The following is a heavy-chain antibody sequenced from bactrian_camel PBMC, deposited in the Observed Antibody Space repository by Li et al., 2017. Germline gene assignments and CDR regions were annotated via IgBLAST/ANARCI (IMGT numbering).Heavy chain of an antibody. J-gene: IGHJ6*01. CDR3: AARGPYCYTKLSVADFTY. Sequence: QVQLVESGGCSVRAGGTLTLSCVLSGNTGTTYCMAWFRQVPGKEREAVAAIYTGGGSTFYDDSVKGRFTISQDNAKNTVYLQMNSLKPEDTAMYYCAARGPYCYTKLSVADFTYWGQGTQVTVS. D-gene: IGHD2*01. CDR2: IYTGGGST. V-gene: IGHV3S1*01. CDR1: GNTGTTYC.